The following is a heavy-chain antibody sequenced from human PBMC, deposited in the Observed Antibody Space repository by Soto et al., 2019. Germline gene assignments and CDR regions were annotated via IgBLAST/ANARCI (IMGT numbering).Heavy chain of an antibody. D-gene: IGHD2-15*01. CDR2: INTAGSTK. CDR3: ERAECRNPNGLTPYYPYGVDG. V-gene: IGHV3-48*03. CDR1: GFTFSNFE. J-gene: IGHJ6*02. Sequence: GVSLRLSCAASGFTFSNFEMHWVRQAPGKGLEWVSYINTAGSTKYYAESVKGRFTISRDNAKNSLFLQMNSLSAEDTAVYYCERAECRNPNGLTPYYPYGVDGWGQGTRVTVS.